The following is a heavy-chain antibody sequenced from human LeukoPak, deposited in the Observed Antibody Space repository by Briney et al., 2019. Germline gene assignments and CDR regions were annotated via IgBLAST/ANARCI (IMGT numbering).Heavy chain of an antibody. CDR3: ARRVGSKSSGYYMDV. D-gene: IGHD6-19*01. Sequence: GESLKISCQGSGFSFPIYWIGWVRQMPGKGLEWMGNIYPGDSDTTYSPSFQGQVSISADRSISTAYLQWSSLKTSDSAIYYCARRVGSKSSGYYMDVWDNGTTVTVSS. CDR2: IYPGDSDT. J-gene: IGHJ6*03. CDR1: GFSFPIYW. V-gene: IGHV5-51*01.